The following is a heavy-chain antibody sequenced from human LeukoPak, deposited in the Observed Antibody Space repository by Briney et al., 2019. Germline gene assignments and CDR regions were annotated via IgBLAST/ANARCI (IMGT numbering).Heavy chain of an antibody. CDR3: AKAGPGNYDILTGYPDFDY. J-gene: IGHJ4*02. V-gene: IGHV3-23*01. CDR2: ISGSGGST. D-gene: IGHD3-9*01. Sequence: GGSLRLSCAASGFTFDDYAMHWVRQAPGKGLEWVSAISGSGGSTYYADSAKGRFTISRDNSKNTLYLQMNSLRAEDTAVYYCAKAGPGNYDILTGYPDFDYWGQGTLVTVSS. CDR1: GFTFDDYA.